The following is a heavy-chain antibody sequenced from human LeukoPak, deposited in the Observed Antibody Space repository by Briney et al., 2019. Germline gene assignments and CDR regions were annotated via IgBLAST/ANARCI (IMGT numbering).Heavy chain of an antibody. CDR1: GYTFTSYD. CDR2: IIPIFGTA. V-gene: IGHV1-69*13. Sequence: GASVKVSCKASGYTFTSYDINWVRQATGQGLEWMGGIIPIFGTANYAQKFQGRVTITADESTSTAYMELSSLRSEDTAVYYCARRYYDSSGYPHYGFDPWGQGTLVTVSS. CDR3: ARRYYDSSGYPHYGFDP. J-gene: IGHJ5*02. D-gene: IGHD3-22*01.